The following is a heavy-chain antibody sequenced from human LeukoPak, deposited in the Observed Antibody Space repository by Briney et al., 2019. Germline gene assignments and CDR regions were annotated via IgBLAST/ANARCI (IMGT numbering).Heavy chain of an antibody. CDR1: GGSISSYY. Sequence: SETLSLTCTVSGGSISSYYRSWIRQPPGKGLEWIGYIYYSGSTNYNPSLKRRVTISVHTAKNQFSLKLSSDTAVYYCAKGTSVSCYGSLDYWGQGTLVTVSS. J-gene: IGHJ4*02. CDR2: IYYSGST. V-gene: IGHV4-59*01. D-gene: IGHD2-15*01. CDR3: AKGTSVSCYGSLDY.